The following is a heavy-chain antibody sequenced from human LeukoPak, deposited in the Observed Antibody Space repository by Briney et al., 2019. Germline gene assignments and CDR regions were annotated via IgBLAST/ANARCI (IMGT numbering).Heavy chain of an antibody. CDR2: ISAYNGNT. D-gene: IGHD3-22*01. Sequence: VASVKVSCEASGYTFTSYGISWVRQAPGQGLEWMGWISAYNGNTNYAQKLQGRVTMTTDTSTSTAYMELRSLRSDDTAVYYCARALAGYYDSSAPLGYWGQGTLVTVSS. V-gene: IGHV1-18*01. CDR1: GYTFTSYG. J-gene: IGHJ4*02. CDR3: ARALAGYYDSSAPLGY.